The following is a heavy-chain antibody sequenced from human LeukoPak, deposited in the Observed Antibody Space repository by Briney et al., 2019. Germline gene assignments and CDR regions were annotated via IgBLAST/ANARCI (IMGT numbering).Heavy chain of an antibody. D-gene: IGHD4-17*01. Sequence: AASVKVSCKASGHTFTSYYMHWVRQAPGQGLEWMGIINPSGGSTSYAQKFQGRVTMTRDMSTSTVYMELSSLRSEDTAVYYCARDLHESFTVTGGYYFDYWGQGTLVTVSS. J-gene: IGHJ4*02. CDR3: ARDLHESFTVTGGYYFDY. CDR2: INPSGGST. CDR1: GHTFTSYY. V-gene: IGHV1-46*01.